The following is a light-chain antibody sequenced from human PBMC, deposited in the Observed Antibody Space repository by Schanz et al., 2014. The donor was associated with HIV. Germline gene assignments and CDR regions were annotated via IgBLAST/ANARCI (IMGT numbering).Light chain of an antibody. J-gene: IGKJ4*01. CDR1: QSVSSSY. V-gene: IGKV3-20*01. Sequence: EIVLTQSPGTLSLSPGERATLSCRASQSVSSSYLAWYQQKSGQAPRLLIYGASNRATGIPDRFSGSGSGTDFTLTISRLEPEDFAVYYCQQYGSSPRTFGGGTKLEIK. CDR2: GAS. CDR3: QQYGSSPRT.